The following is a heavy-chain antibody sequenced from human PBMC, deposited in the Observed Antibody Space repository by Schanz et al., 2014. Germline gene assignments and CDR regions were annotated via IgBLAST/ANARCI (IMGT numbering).Heavy chain of an antibody. Sequence: EVQLVESGGDFVQPGGSLRLSCEVSGFTFSDYSMTWVRQPPGKGLEWVSYISGNSIFTYNAKSVRGRFTISRDNAKNSLYLQMYSLRDDDTAIYYCARGQSSGFSYAEMAFDLWGRGTRVSVSS. V-gene: IGHV3-48*02. J-gene: IGHJ2*01. CDR3: ARGQSSGFSYAEMAFDL. CDR1: GFTFSDYS. CDR2: ISGNSIFT. D-gene: IGHD3-22*01.